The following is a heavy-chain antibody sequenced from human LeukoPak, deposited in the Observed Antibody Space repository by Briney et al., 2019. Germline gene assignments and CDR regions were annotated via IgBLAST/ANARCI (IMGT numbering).Heavy chain of an antibody. CDR2: IYTSGST. D-gene: IGHD6-19*01. V-gene: IGHV4-4*07. Sequence: SETLSLTCTVSGGSISSYYWSWIRQPAGKGLEWIGRIYTSGSTNYNPSLKSRVTMSVDTSKNQFSLKLSSVTAADTAVYYCAREPDSSGWYRGFDYWGQGTLVTVSS. J-gene: IGHJ4*02. CDR1: GGSISSYY. CDR3: AREPDSSGWYRGFDY.